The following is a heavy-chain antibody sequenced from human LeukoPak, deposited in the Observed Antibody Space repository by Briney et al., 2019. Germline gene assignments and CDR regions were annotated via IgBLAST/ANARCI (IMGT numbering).Heavy chain of an antibody. V-gene: IGHV3-64*01. CDR3: AGGSSLGGGGTFDY. D-gene: IGHD1-26*01. Sequence: GGSLRLSCAASGFTFSSYAMHWVRQAPGKGLEYVSAISSNGGSTYYGNSVKGRFTISRDNSKNTLYLQMGSLRAEDMAVYYFAGGSSLGGGGTFDYWGQGTLVTVSS. CDR1: GFTFSSYA. J-gene: IGHJ4*02. CDR2: ISSNGGST.